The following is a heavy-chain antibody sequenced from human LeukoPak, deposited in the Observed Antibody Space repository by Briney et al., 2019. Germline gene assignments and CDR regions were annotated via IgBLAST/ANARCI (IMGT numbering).Heavy chain of an antibody. CDR2: ISGGGETT. V-gene: IGHV3-48*03. Sequence: GGSLRLSCVASGFTFSSYEMNWVRQAPGKGLEWLSYISGGGETTFYVDSVKGRFTISRDNADNSLSLQINSLRAEDTAVYYCVRCGRGGSNSMPFLDYWGQGALVTVSS. CDR3: VRCGRGGSNSMPFLDY. J-gene: IGHJ4*02. CDR1: GFTFSSYE. D-gene: IGHD1-26*01.